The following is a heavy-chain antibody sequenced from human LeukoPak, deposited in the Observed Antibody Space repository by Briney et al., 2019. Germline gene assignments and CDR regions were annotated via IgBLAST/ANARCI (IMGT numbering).Heavy chain of an antibody. D-gene: IGHD2-8*01. CDR3: AKPLIRSDAFDI. CDR2: ISGSGGST. CDR1: GFTFSTYA. J-gene: IGHJ3*02. V-gene: IGHV3-23*01. Sequence: GGSLRLACAASGFTFSTYAMSWVRQAPGKGLEWVSAISGSGGSTYYADSVKGRFTISRDNTKNTLYLQMNSLRAEDTAVYYCAKPLIRSDAFDIWGQGTMVTVSS.